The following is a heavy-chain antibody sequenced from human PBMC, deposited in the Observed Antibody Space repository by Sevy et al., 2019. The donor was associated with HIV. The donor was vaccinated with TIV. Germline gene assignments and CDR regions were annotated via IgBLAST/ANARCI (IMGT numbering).Heavy chain of an antibody. Sequence: SETLSLTCTVSGGSITSLYWNWIRQPPGKGLVWFANIYYNGHINYNPSLKSRVTLSLDTSKNQFSLRLSSVTAADTAMYYCAGENAWGRGYSWGQGTLVTVSS. CDR2: IYYNGHI. J-gene: IGHJ4*02. V-gene: IGHV4-59*08. CDR1: GGSITSLY. CDR3: AGENAWGRGYS. D-gene: IGHD1-26*01.